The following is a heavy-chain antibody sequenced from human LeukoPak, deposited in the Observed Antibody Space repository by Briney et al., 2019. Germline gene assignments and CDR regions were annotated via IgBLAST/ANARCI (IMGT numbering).Heavy chain of an antibody. CDR2: IKSKTDGGTT. Sequence: PGGSLRLSCAASGFTFSNAWMSWVRQAPGKGLEWVGRIKSKTDGGTTDYAAPAKGRFTISRDDSKNTLYLQMNSLKTEDTAVYYCTTDIYRLWFFDYWGQGTLVTVSS. CDR3: TTDIYRLWFFDY. CDR1: GFTFSNAW. D-gene: IGHD3-10*01. J-gene: IGHJ4*02. V-gene: IGHV3-15*01.